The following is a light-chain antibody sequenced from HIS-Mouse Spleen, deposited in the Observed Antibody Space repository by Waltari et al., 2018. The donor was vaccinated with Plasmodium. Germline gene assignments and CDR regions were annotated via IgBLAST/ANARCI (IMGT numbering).Light chain of an antibody. CDR2: GAS. CDR1: QSVSSN. J-gene: IGKJ1*01. V-gene: IGKV3-15*01. Sequence: EIVMTQSPATLSVSPGERATLSCRASQSVSSNLAWYPQKPGQAPRRLIYGASTRATGIPASFSGSGSGTEFTLTISSMQSEDFAVYYCQQYNNWPRGTFGQGTKVEIK. CDR3: QQYNNWPRGT.